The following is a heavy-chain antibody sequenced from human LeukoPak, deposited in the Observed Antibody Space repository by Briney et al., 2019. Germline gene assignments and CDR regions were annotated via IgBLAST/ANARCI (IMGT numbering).Heavy chain of an antibody. V-gene: IGHV4-30-2*01. D-gene: IGHD2-2*01. CDR3: ARDKGYCSSTSCYGAQGYYYYMDV. J-gene: IGHJ6*03. CDR1: GGSISSGGYY. CDR2: IYHSGST. Sequence: SETLSLTCTVSGGSISSGGYYWSWIRQPPGKGLEWIGYIYHSGSTYYNPSLKSRVTISVDTSKNQFSLKLSSVTAADTAVYDCARDKGYCSSTSCYGAQGYYYYMDVWGKGTTVTVSS.